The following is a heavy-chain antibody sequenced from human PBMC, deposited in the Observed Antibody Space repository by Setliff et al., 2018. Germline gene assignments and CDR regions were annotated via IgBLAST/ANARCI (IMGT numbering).Heavy chain of an antibody. V-gene: IGHV4-39*01. J-gene: IGHJ4*02. CDR3: ARHVKVATEYFDC. D-gene: IGHD5-12*01. CDR1: GGSISSGSDY. CDR2: VYHSGGT. Sequence: SKTLSLTCTVSGGSISSGSDYWAWIRQPPGKGLEWLGTVYHSGGTYYNPSLKSRVTMSVDTSKNLFSLKLNSVTAADTALYYCARHVKVATEYFDCWGQGTLVTVSS.